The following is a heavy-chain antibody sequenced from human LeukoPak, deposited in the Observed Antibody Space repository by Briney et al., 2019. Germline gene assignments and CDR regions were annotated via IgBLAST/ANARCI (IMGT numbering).Heavy chain of an antibody. J-gene: IGHJ4*02. CDR3: ARGDILTGYGFDY. V-gene: IGHV3-23*01. CDR2: ISGSGGST. Sequence: GGSLRLSCAASGFTFSSYVMTWVRQTPEKGLEWVSAISGSGGSTDYADSVKGRYTIPRDNSQNTVYLQMNSLRAEDTAVYYCARGDILTGYGFDYWGQGTLVTVSS. CDR1: GFTFSSYV. D-gene: IGHD3-9*01.